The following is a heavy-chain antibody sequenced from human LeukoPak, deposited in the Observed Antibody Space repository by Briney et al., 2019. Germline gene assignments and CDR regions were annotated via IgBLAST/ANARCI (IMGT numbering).Heavy chain of an antibody. V-gene: IGHV4-39*07. CDR3: ARVGYDSSGQHAFDI. D-gene: IGHD3-22*01. CDR2: IYYSGST. Sequence: PSETLSLTCTVSGGSISSSDYYWGWIRQPPGKGLEWIGTIYYSGSTYYNPSLKSRVTISVDTSKNQFSLKLSSVTAADTAVYYCARVGYDSSGQHAFDIWGQGTMVTVSS. CDR1: GGSISSSDYY. J-gene: IGHJ3*02.